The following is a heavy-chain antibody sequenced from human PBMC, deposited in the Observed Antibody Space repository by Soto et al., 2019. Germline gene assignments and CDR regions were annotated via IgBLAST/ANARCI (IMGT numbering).Heavy chain of an antibody. CDR2: ISGSGGST. CDR3: ARLAFGVVSYYVDY. Sequence: GGSLRLSCAASGFTFSSYAMNWVRQAPGKGLEWVSAISGSGGSTYYADSVKGQFTISRDNSKNTLYLQMNSLRAEDTAVYYCARLAFGVVSYYVDYWGQGTLVTVSS. CDR1: GFTFSSYA. J-gene: IGHJ4*02. D-gene: IGHD3-3*01. V-gene: IGHV3-23*01.